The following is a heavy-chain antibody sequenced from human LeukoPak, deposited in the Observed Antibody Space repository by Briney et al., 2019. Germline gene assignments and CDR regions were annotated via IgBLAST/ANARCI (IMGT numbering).Heavy chain of an antibody. V-gene: IGHV1-2*02. D-gene: IGHD3-22*01. J-gene: IGHJ5*02. CDR3: ARDRGRSTMIVVVNWFDP. CDR2: INPNSGGT. CDR1: GYTFTGYY. Sequence: GASVKVSCKASGYTFTGYYMHWVRQAPGQGLEWMGWINPNSGGTNYAQKFQGRVTMTRDTSISTAYMELSRLRSDDTAVYYCARDRGRSTMIVVVNWFDPWGQGTLVIVSS.